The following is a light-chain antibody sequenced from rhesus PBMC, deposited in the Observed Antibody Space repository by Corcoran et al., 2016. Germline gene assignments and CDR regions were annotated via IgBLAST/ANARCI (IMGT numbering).Light chain of an antibody. CDR3: QQYSSSPYS. J-gene: IGKJ2*01. V-gene: IGKV1-22*01. CDR1: QSISSW. Sequence: DIQMTQSPSSLSASVGDTVTITCRASQSISSWLAWYQQKPGKAPKLLIYKAASLQSGVPSRFSVSGSGTDFTLTISSLQSEDFATDYCQQYSSSPYSFGQGTKVEIK. CDR2: KAA.